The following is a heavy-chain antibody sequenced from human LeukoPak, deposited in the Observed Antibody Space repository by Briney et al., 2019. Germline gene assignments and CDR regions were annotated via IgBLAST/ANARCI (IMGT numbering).Heavy chain of an antibody. CDR2: IYSGGST. V-gene: IGHV3-53*01. CDR1: GFTVSSNY. D-gene: IGHD1-1*01. Sequence: GGSLRLSCAASGFTVSSNYMSWVRQAPGKGLEWVSVIYSGGSTYYADSVKGRFTISRDNSKNTLYLQMNSLRAEDTAVYYCATGFRPKPGTDRYYYYYYMDVWGKGTTVTISS. CDR3: ATGFRPKPGTDRYYYYYYMDV. J-gene: IGHJ6*03.